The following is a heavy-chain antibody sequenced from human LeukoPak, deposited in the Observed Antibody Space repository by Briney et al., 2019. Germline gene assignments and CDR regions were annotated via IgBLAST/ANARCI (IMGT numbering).Heavy chain of an antibody. Sequence: ASVKVSCKASGYTFTSYDINWVRQATGQGLEWMGWMNPNRGNTGYAQRFQGRVTMTRNASISTAYMELSSLRSEDTAVYYCARDYYDSSGYYDAFDIWGQGTMVTVSS. CDR1: GYTFTSYD. CDR3: ARDYYDSSGYYDAFDI. CDR2: MNPNRGNT. V-gene: IGHV1-8*01. D-gene: IGHD3-22*01. J-gene: IGHJ3*02.